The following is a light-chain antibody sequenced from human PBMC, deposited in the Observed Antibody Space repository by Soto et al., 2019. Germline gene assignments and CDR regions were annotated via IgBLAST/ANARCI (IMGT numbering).Light chain of an antibody. J-gene: IGKJ2*01. CDR2: GAS. V-gene: IGKV3-20*01. CDR3: QQYCGSPLYT. CDR1: QSVSSSD. Sequence: EIVLTQSPGTLSLSPGDRATLSCRASQSVSSSDLAWYQQKPGQAPRLLIYGASTRATGIPDRFSGSGSGTDFTLTISRLEPEDFAVYYCQQYCGSPLYTFGQGTKLEIK.